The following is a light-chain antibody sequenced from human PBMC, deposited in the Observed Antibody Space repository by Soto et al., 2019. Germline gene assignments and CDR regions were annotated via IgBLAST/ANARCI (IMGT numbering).Light chain of an antibody. CDR3: AAWDDSLSGWV. Sequence: QSALTQPPSASGSPGQSVTISCTGTSSDVGDYNYVSWYQRHPGKAPKLMIYEVSKRPSGVPDRFSGSKSGNTASLTVSGLQAEDEADYYCAAWDDSLSGWVFGGGTKVTVL. CDR2: EVS. J-gene: IGLJ3*02. CDR1: SSDVGDYNY. V-gene: IGLV2-8*01.